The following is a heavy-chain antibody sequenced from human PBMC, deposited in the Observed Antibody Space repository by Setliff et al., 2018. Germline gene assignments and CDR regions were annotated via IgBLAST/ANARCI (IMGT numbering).Heavy chain of an antibody. V-gene: IGHV1-69*05. Sequence: GASVKVSCKASGGTFRSYGISWVRQAPGQGLEWMGGTIPSFGSTNYAQKFQDRVTIITDGSTSTAYMELSSLRTEDTAVYYCAREGVDTRSSTDYRYYMDVWGKGTTVTVS. CDR3: AREGVDTRSSTDYRYYMDV. CDR1: GGTFRSYG. D-gene: IGHD5-18*01. CDR2: TIPSFGST. J-gene: IGHJ6*03.